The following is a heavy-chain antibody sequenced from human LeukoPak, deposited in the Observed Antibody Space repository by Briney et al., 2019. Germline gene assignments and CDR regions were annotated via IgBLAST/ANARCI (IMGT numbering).Heavy chain of an antibody. CDR1: GNPFNNYW. V-gene: IGHV5-51*01. Sequence: GESLKISCRPSGNPFNNYWMGGGPRCPGKGLGGWAITYGGFSDTRYSPSFQGQVTMSADKSISTAYLQWSSLKASDTAMYYCARQTATSNHFRLDVWGQGTLVTVSS. CDR2: TYGGFSDT. CDR3: ARQTATSNHFRLDV. D-gene: IGHD2-21*02. J-gene: IGHJ6*02.